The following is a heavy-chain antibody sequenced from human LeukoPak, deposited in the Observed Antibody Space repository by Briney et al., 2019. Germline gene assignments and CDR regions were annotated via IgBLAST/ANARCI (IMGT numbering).Heavy chain of an antibody. D-gene: IGHD3-16*01. CDR1: GGSFSGYY. CDR3: ASGPMITFGGLTEREFDY. Sequence: SETLSLTCAVYGGSFSGYYWSWIRQPPGKGLEWIGEINHSGSTNYNPSLKSRVTISVDTSKNQFSLKLSSVTAADTAVYYCASGPMITFGGLTEREFDYWGQGTLVTVSS. V-gene: IGHV4-34*01. J-gene: IGHJ4*02. CDR2: INHSGST.